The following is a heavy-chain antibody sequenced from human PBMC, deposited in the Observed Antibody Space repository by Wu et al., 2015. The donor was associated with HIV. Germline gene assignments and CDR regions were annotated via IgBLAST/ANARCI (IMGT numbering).Heavy chain of an antibody. Sequence: QVQLVQSGAEVKKPGASVKVSCKASGYTLTTSDLHWVRQAPGQGLEWMGRIIPIFGPTNYAQKFQGRVTMTRDTSTNTVNMQLGTLTSEDTAVYYCNRGMQRWVNDAFDIWGQGTMVTVSS. J-gene: IGHJ3*02. CDR1: GYTLTTSD. CDR2: IIPIFGPT. V-gene: IGHV1-46*03. CDR3: NRGMQRWVNDAFDI. D-gene: IGHD6-25*01.